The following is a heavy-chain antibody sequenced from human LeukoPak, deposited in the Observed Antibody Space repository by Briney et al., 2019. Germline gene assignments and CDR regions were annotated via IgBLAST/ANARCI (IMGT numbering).Heavy chain of an antibody. J-gene: IGHJ4*02. Sequence: GETLRLSCAGSGLTFSSYGMTWVRQAPGKGLEWVAAITGNGGDTRYAHSVKGRFTISRDNSKNTLYLQMDSLRAEDTAIYYCAKDPNGDYLGAFDSWGQGTLVTVSS. CDR1: GLTFSSYG. V-gene: IGHV3-23*01. D-gene: IGHD4-17*01. CDR3: AKDPNGDYLGAFDS. CDR2: ITGNGGDT.